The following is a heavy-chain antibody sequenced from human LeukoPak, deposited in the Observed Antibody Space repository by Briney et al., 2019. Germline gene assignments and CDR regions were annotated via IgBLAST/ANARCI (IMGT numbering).Heavy chain of an antibody. CDR3: ARERYDSSGYYYYDAFDI. CDR2: IYYSGST. V-gene: IGHV4-39*07. Sequence: SETLSLTCTVSGGSISSSSYYWGWIRQPPGKGLEWIGSIYYSGSTYYNPSLRSRVTISVDTSKNQFSLKLSSVTAADTAVYYCARERYDSSGYYYYDAFDIWGQGTMVTVSS. CDR1: GGSISSSSYY. J-gene: IGHJ3*02. D-gene: IGHD3-22*01.